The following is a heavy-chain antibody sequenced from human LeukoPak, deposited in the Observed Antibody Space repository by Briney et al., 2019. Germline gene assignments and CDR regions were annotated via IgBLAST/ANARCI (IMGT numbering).Heavy chain of an antibody. J-gene: IGHJ4*02. CDR3: ARGDSSSWPLSYYFDY. CDR1: GFTFSSYS. V-gene: IGHV3-21*01. Sequence: GGSLRLSCAASGFTFSSYSMNWVRQAPGKGLEWVSSISSSSSYIYYADSVKGRFTISRDNAKNSLYLQMNSLRAGDTAVYYCARGDSSSWPLSYYFDYWGQGTLVTVSS. D-gene: IGHD6-13*01. CDR2: ISSSSSYI.